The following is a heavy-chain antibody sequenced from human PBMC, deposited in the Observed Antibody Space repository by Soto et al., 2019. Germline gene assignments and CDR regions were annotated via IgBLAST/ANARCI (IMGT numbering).Heavy chain of an antibody. Sequence: QVQLVESGGGVVQPGRSLRLSCAASGFTFSSYAMHWVRQAPGKGLEWVAVISYDGSNKYYADSVKGRFTISRDNSKNTLYLQMNSLRAEDTAVYYCARDRGHYSLGLDYWGQGTLVTVSS. CDR2: ISYDGSNK. CDR3: ARDRGHYSLGLDY. CDR1: GFTFSSYA. V-gene: IGHV3-30-3*01. J-gene: IGHJ4*02. D-gene: IGHD2-15*01.